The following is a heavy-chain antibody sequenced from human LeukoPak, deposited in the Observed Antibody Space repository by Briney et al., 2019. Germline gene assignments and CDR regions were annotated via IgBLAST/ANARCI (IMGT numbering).Heavy chain of an antibody. J-gene: IGHJ4*02. CDR1: GGSFSGYY. D-gene: IGHD5-18*01. CDR2: INHSGSI. Sequence: SETLSLTCAVYGGSFSGYYWSWIRQPPGKGLEWIGEINHSGSINYNPSLKNRVTISLDTSKNQFSLKLSSVTAADAAVYYCARYSSTHWGQGTLVTVSS. CDR3: ARYSSTH. V-gene: IGHV4-34*01.